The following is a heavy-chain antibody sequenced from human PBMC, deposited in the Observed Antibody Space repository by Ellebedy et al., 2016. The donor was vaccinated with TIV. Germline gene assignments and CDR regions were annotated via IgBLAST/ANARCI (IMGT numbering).Heavy chain of an antibody. J-gene: IGHJ4*02. V-gene: IGHV1-18*04. CDR1: GSTFTSYG. D-gene: IGHD1-26*01. CDR3: ARGKGGSPDTFDY. Sequence: AASVKVSCKASGSTFTSYGISWVRQAPGQGLEWMGWIDIYTGETNYAQNLQGRVTMTTDTSTSTAYREMRSLRSADTAVYYCARGKGGSPDTFDYWGQGTLVAVSS. CDR2: IDIYTGET.